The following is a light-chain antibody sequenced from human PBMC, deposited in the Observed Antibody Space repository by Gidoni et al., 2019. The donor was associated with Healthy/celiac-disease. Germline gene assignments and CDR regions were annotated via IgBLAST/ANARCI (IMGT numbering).Light chain of an antibody. CDR1: QSVSSY. CDR2: DAS. V-gene: IGKV3-11*01. J-gene: IGKJ4*01. Sequence: IVLTQSPATLSLSPGERATLSCRASQSVSSYLAWYQQKPGQAPRLLIYDASNRATGIPARFSGSGSGTDFTLTISSLEPEEFAVYYCQQRSNWPSLTFGGGTKVEIK. CDR3: QQRSNWPSLT.